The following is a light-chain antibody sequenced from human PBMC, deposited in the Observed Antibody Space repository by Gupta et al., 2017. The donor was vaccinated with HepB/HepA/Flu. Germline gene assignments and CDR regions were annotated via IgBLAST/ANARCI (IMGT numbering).Light chain of an antibody. Sequence: SYELTQPPSVSVSPGQKANITCSGHKVGGKYACWYQQKPGQSPVLFIYEDSTRPTGIPERFSDSNSGNTASLTISGTQAMDEADYYFQAWDISTVVFGGGTKLTVL. J-gene: IGLJ2*01. CDR3: QAWDISTVV. CDR2: EDS. CDR1: KVGGKY. V-gene: IGLV3-1*01.